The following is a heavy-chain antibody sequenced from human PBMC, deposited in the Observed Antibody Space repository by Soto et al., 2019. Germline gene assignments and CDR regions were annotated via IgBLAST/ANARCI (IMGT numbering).Heavy chain of an antibody. CDR1: GYTFTSYG. V-gene: IGHV1-18*01. CDR2: ISAYNGNT. Sequence: QVQLVQSGAEVKKPGASVKVSCKASGYTFTSYGISWVRQAPGQGLEWMGWISAYNGNTNYAQKLQGRVTMTTDTSTSTAYMELRSLISDDTAVYYCARDNPVVVVPIGWFDPWGQGTLVTVSS. CDR3: ARDNPVVVVPIGWFDP. D-gene: IGHD3-22*01. J-gene: IGHJ5*02.